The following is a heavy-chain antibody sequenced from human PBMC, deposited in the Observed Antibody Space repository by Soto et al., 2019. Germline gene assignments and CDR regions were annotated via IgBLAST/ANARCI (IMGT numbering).Heavy chain of an antibody. CDR1: GGSISSYY. CDR3: AIGGYYDRSGYSMDV. D-gene: IGHD3-22*01. J-gene: IGHJ6*02. Sequence: SETLSLTCTVSGGSISSYYWKWIRQPPGKGLEWIGYIYYSGSTYYNPSLKSRVTISVDTSKNQFSLKLSSVTAADTAVYYCAIGGYYDRSGYSMDVWGQGTTVTVSS. V-gene: IGHV4-59*12. CDR2: IYYSGST.